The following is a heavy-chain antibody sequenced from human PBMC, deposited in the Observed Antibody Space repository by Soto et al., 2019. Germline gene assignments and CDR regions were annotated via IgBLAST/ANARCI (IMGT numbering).Heavy chain of an antibody. J-gene: IGHJ4*01. CDR2: ISYDGSNK. CDR1: GFPFSSYG. V-gene: IGHV3-30*18. D-gene: IGHD6-13*01. CDR3: ANGPGTIAAAGALDY. Sequence: PGGSLRLSCAASGFPFSSYGMHWVRQAPGTGLEWVAVISYDGSNKYYADSVKGRFTISRDNSKNTLYLQMNSLRAEDTAVYYCANGPGTIAAAGALDYWGHGT.